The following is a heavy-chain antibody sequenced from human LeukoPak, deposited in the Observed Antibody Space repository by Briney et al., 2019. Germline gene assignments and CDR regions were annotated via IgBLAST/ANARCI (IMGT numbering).Heavy chain of an antibody. Sequence: SETLSLTCAVYGGSFSGYYWSWIRQPPGKGLEWIGEINHSGSTNYNPSLKSRVTISVDTSKNQFSLKLSSVTAADTAVYYCARVVGATQFDYWGQGTLVTVSS. D-gene: IGHD1-26*01. CDR3: ARVVGATQFDY. CDR1: GGSFSGYY. V-gene: IGHV4-34*01. J-gene: IGHJ4*02. CDR2: INHSGST.